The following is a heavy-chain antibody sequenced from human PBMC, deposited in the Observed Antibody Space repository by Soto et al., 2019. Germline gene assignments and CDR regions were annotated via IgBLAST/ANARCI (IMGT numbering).Heavy chain of an antibody. J-gene: IGHJ6*02. D-gene: IGHD3-10*01. CDR2: VHHSWGS. CDR1: GGSISSYY. V-gene: IGHV4-59*08. CDR3: ARQGFGPLHGLVDV. Sequence: QVQLQESGPGLVKPSETLSLSCTVSGGSISSYYWSWFRQSPGKGMEWIGYVHHSWGSSYNPSLQSRVAISLDTSKSQFSPKVTSVTATDTAVYYCARQGFGPLHGLVDVWGQGTTVTVSS.